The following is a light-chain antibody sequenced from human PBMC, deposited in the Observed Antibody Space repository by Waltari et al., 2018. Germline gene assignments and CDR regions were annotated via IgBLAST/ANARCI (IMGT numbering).Light chain of an antibody. V-gene: IGLV4-69*01. Sequence: QLVLTQSPSASASLGAPVKLTCTLSSGHSYYATAWHQLQPEKGPRYLMKVNSDGSHDKGGGIPDRFSGSSSGAERYLTISSLQSEDEADYYCQTWATGIRVFGGGTKLTVV. CDR3: QTWATGIRV. CDR2: VNSDGSH. J-gene: IGLJ3*02. CDR1: SGHSYYA.